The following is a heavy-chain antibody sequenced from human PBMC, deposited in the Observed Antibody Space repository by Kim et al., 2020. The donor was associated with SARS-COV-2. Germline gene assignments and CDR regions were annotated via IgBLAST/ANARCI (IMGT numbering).Heavy chain of an antibody. J-gene: IGHJ6*02. V-gene: IGHV1-18*01. CDR2: ISAYNGNT. CDR3: ARDATAMVYYYYDGMDV. Sequence: ASVKVSCKASGYTFTSYGISWVRQAPGQGLEWMGWISAYNGNTNYAQKLQGRVTMTTDTSTSTAYMELRSLRSDDTAVYYCARDATAMVYYYYDGMDVWGQGTTVTVSS. CDR1: GYTFTSYG. D-gene: IGHD5-18*01.